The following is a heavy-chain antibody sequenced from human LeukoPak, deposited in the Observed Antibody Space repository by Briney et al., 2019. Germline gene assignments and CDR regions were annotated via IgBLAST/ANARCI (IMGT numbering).Heavy chain of an antibody. J-gene: IGHJ6*03. V-gene: IGHV4-34*01. CDR3: ARSGDSSSSRRYYYYYMDV. D-gene: IGHD6-6*01. Sequence: SETLSLTCAVYGGSFSDYYWSWIRQPPGKGLEWTGEINHSGSTNYNPSLKSRVTISVDTSKNQFSLKLSSVTAADTAVYYCARSGDSSSSRRYYYYYMDVWGKGTTVTVSS. CDR2: INHSGST. CDR1: GGSFSDYY.